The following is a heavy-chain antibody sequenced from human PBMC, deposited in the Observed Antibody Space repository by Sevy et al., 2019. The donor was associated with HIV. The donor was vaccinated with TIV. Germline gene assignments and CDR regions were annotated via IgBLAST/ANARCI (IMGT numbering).Heavy chain of an antibody. CDR2: ISYDGSNK. V-gene: IGHV3-30-3*01. D-gene: IGHD4-4*01. CDR1: GFTFSSYA. Sequence: GRSLRLSCAASGFTFSSYAMHWVRQAPGKGLEWVAVISYDGSNKYYADSVKGRFTISRDNSKNTLYLQMNSLRAEDTAVYYCARDSLDYSNYYYFDYWGQGTLVTVSS. CDR3: ARDSLDYSNYYYFDY. J-gene: IGHJ4*02.